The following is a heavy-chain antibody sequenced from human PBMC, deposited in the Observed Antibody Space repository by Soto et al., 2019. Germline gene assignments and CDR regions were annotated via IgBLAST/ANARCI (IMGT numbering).Heavy chain of an antibody. J-gene: IGHJ6*02. CDR2: IHQDGNEK. CDR3: AGGNALDV. Sequence: GGFLRLSCAASRFTFSTYWMTWVRQTPGKGLEWVANIHQDGNEKYYMDSVKGRFTISRDNAKNSLYLQMTSLRAEDTAVYYCAGGNALDVWGQGTTVTVSS. CDR1: RFTFSTYW. V-gene: IGHV3-7*01.